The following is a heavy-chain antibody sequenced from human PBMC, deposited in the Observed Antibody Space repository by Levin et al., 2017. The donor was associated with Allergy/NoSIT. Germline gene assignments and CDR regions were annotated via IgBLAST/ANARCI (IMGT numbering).Heavy chain of an antibody. CDR3: VRQGQGYSYVGY. Sequence: GESLKISCKASGYSFSNYWIGWVRQMPGKGLESVGIIFPGDSDTRYSPSFQGQVTISVDKSISTAYLRWSSLRASDTAMYYYVRQGQGYSYVGYWGQGTLVTVSS. V-gene: IGHV5-51*01. J-gene: IGHJ4*02. D-gene: IGHD5-18*01. CDR2: IFPGDSDT. CDR1: GYSFSNYW.